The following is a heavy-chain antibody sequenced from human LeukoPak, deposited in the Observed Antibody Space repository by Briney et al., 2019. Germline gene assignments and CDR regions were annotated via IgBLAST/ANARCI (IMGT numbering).Heavy chain of an antibody. Sequence: GGSLRLSCVGSGFTFSSYWMNWVRQAPGKGLEWVSSISSSSSYIYYADSVKGRFTISRDNAKNSLYLQMNSLRAEDTAVYYCASYDFWSGYLFDYWGQGTLVTVSS. V-gene: IGHV3-21*01. J-gene: IGHJ4*02. CDR2: ISSSSSYI. CDR3: ASYDFWSGYLFDY. D-gene: IGHD3-3*01. CDR1: GFTFSSYW.